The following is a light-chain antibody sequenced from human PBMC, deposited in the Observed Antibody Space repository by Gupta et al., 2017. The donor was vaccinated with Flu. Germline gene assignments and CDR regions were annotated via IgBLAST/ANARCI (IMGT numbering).Light chain of an antibody. CDR2: RNN. Sequence: SVLTQPPSASGTPGQRVTISCSGSSSNIGSNYVYWYQQLPGTAPNLLIYRNNQRPSGVPDRFSSSKPDTSASLAISGLRSEDGADYYCAAWDDSLSGYVVFGGGTKLTVL. V-gene: IGLV1-47*01. CDR1: SSNIGSNY. CDR3: AAWDDSLSGYVV. J-gene: IGLJ2*01.